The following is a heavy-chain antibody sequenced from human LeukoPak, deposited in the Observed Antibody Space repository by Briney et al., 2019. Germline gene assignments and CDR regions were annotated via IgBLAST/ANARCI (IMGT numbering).Heavy chain of an antibody. J-gene: IGHJ6*02. CDR1: GYTFISYG. D-gene: IGHD2-2*01. Sequence: ASVKLSCKASGYTFISYGVTWVRQAPGQGLEWMGWISGYNGDTNYAPNLQDRFTVTTDTSTNTAYMELRSLTSDDTAVYYCARHGPHSSSTEGFDVWGRGTTVTVSS. CDR2: ISGYNGDT. CDR3: ARHGPHSSSTEGFDV. V-gene: IGHV1-18*04.